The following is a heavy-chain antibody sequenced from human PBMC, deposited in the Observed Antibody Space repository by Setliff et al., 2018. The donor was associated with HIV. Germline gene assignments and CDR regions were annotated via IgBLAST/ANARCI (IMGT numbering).Heavy chain of an antibody. CDR2: IYTSGST. Sequence: SETLSLTCTVSGGSISSYYWSWIRQPPGKGLEWIGYIYTSGSTNYNPSLKSRVTISVDTSKNQFSLKLSSVTAADTAVYYCARRLFGAVAGTYGMDVWGQGTTVTVSS. CDR3: ARRLFGAVAGTYGMDV. V-gene: IGHV4-4*09. CDR1: GGSISSYY. D-gene: IGHD6-19*01. J-gene: IGHJ6*02.